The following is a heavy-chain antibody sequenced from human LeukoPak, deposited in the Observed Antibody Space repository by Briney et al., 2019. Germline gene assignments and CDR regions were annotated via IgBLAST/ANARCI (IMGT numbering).Heavy chain of an antibody. V-gene: IGHV1-2*02. CDR3: ARLAYCGGDCYSVGFWFDP. CDR1: GYSFTGYY. J-gene: IGHJ5*02. D-gene: IGHD2-21*02. Sequence: ASVKVSCKASGYSFTGYYMHWVRQAPGQGPEWMGWINPNSGGTNYAQKFQGRVTMTRDTSISTAYMELSRLRSDDTAVYYCARLAYCGGDCYSVGFWFDPWGQGTLVTVSS. CDR2: INPNSGGT.